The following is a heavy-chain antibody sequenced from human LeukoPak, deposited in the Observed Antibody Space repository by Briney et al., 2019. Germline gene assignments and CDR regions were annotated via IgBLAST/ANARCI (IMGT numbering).Heavy chain of an antibody. CDR2: INHSGST. V-gene: IGHV4-34*01. Sequence: SETLSLTCAVYGGSFSGYYWSWIRQPPEKGLEWIGEINHSGSTNYNPSLKSRVTIPVDTSKNQFSLKLSSVTAADTAVYYCARRPPRDIVVVPAAIGAFDIWGQGTMVTVSS. CDR1: GGSFSGYY. D-gene: IGHD2-2*01. J-gene: IGHJ3*02. CDR3: ARRPPRDIVVVPAAIGAFDI.